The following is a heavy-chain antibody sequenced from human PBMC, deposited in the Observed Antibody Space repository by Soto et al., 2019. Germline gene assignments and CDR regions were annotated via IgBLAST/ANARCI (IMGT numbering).Heavy chain of an antibody. CDR3: VRIRYQLPSSVLWLDP. J-gene: IGHJ5*02. D-gene: IGHD3-16*01. CDR1: GGSISSGGYY. V-gene: IGHV4-39*07. CDR2: INHVGGT. Sequence: PSETLSLTCTVSGGSISSGGYYWSWIRQHPGKGLEWIGEINHVGGTNYNPSLKSRVTMSVDTSQNQFSLRLISVTAADTAMYFCVRIRYQLPSSVLWLDPWGQGTPVTVSS.